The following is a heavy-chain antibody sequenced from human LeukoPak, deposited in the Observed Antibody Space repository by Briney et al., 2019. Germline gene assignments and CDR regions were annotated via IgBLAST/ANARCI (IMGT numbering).Heavy chain of an antibody. J-gene: IGHJ4*02. CDR3: ARAGVATWQY. V-gene: IGHV4-59*08. Sequence: SETLSLTCTVSGGSISSYYWSWIRQPPGKGLEWIGYIYYSGSTNYNPSLKSRVTISVDTSKNQFSLRLSTVTAADTAVYYCARAGVATWQYWGQGTLVTVSS. CDR1: GGSISSYY. CDR2: IYYSGST. D-gene: IGHD5-12*01.